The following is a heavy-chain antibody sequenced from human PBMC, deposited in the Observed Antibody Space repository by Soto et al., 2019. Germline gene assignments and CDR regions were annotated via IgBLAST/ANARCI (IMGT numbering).Heavy chain of an antibody. CDR3: ARDPSSYGSGSLYYYGMDV. CDR2: IIPIFGTA. CDR1: GGTFSSYA. J-gene: IGHJ6*02. D-gene: IGHD3-10*01. Sequence: SVKVSCKASGGTFSSYAISWVRQAPGQGLEWMGGIIPIFGTANYAQKFQGRVTITADESTSTAYMELSSLRSEDTAVYYCARDPSSYGSGSLYYYGMDVWGQGTTVTVS. V-gene: IGHV1-69*13.